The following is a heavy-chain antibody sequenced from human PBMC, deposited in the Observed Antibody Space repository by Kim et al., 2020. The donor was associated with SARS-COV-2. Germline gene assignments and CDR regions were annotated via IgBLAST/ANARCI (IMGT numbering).Heavy chain of an antibody. V-gene: IGHV1-69*13. CDR1: GGTFSSYA. CDR3: ARGEINYYDSSGLNGMDV. Sequence: SVKVSCKASGGTFSSYAISWVRQAPGQGLEWMGGIIPIFGTANYAQKFQGRVTITADESTSTAYMELSSLRSEDTAVYYCARGEINYYDSSGLNGMDVWGQGTTVTVSS. CDR2: IIPIFGTA. D-gene: IGHD3-22*01. J-gene: IGHJ6*02.